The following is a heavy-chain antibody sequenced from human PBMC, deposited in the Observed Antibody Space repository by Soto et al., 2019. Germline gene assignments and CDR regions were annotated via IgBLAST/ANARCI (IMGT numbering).Heavy chain of an antibody. Sequence: GGSLRLSCAASGFTFSSYAMSWVRQAPGKGLEWVSAISGSGGSTYYADSVKGRFTISRDNSKNTLYLQMNSLRAEDAAVYYYAKDRISGIVGIFDYWGQGTLVTVSS. CDR1: GFTFSSYA. J-gene: IGHJ4*02. D-gene: IGHD3-3*01. CDR2: ISGSGGST. CDR3: AKDRISGIVGIFDY. V-gene: IGHV3-23*01.